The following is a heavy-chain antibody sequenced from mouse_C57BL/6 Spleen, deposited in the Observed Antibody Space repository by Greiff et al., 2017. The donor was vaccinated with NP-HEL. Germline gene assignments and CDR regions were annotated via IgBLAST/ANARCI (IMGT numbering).Heavy chain of an antibody. J-gene: IGHJ4*01. CDR3: ARRGERGPAMDY. V-gene: IGHV1-69*01. CDR1: GYTFTSYW. Sequence: VQLQQPGAELVMPGASVKLSCKASGYTFTSYWMHWVKQRPGQGLEWIGEIDPSDSYTNYNQKFKGKSTLTVDKSSSTAYMQLSSLTSEDSAVYYCARRGERGPAMDYWGQGTSVTVSS. CDR2: IDPSDSYT. D-gene: IGHD3-3*01.